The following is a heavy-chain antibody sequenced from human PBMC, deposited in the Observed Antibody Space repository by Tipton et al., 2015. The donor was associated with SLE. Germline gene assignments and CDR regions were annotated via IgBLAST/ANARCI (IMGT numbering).Heavy chain of an antibody. CDR1: GDPLTNYY. V-gene: IGHV4-4*07. J-gene: IGHJ5*02. Sequence: TLSLTCTVSGDPLTNYYWSWIRQPAGKGLEWIGRIDTSGATIYKPSLKSRVTMSKDTSKNQFSLKLSSVTAADSALYFCARGGYSAGPFDPWGQGILVTVSS. CDR3: ARGGYSAGPFDP. D-gene: IGHD4/OR15-4a*01. CDR2: IDTSGAT.